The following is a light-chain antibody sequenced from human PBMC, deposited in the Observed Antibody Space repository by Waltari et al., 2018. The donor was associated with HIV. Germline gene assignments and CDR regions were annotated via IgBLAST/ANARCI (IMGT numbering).Light chain of an antibody. CDR1: SSDVGGYNY. V-gene: IGLV2-23*02. Sequence: QSALTQPASVSGSPGKSITISCTGTSSDVGGYNYVSWYQQHPGKAPKLRIYDVSKRPSGVSNRFSGPKSGNTASLTISGLQAEDEADYYCCSYAGSSTVVFGGGTKLTVL. CDR2: DVS. CDR3: CSYAGSSTVV. J-gene: IGLJ2*01.